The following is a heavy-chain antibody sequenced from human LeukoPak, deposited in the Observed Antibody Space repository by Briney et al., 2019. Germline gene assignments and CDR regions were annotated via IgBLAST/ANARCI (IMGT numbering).Heavy chain of an antibody. CDR2: FYVGGAT. J-gene: IGHJ4*02. CDR3: ARGDCYNFFVY. Sequence: GGSLRLLCAVSGFSVTSNYMRWVRQAPGKGLEWVSVFYVGGATYYADSVKGRFTISRDNSENTLYLQMKSLRAEDTAVYYCARGDCYNFFVYWREGTLVTVSS. CDR1: GFSVTSNY. D-gene: IGHD5-24*01. V-gene: IGHV3-53*01.